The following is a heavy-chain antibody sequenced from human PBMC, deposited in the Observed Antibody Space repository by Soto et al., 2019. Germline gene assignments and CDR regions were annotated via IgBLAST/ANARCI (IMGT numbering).Heavy chain of an antibody. CDR3: AQDPQEYGDWGDWFDP. CDR1: GFTFSSYA. CDR2: ISGSGGST. D-gene: IGHD4-17*01. V-gene: IGHV3-23*01. Sequence: EVQLLESGGGLVQPGGSLRLSCAASGFTFSSYAMSWVRQAPGKGLEWVSAISGSGGSTYYADSVKGRFTISRDNSKNTLYLQMNSLRAEDTAVYYCAQDPQEYGDWGDWFDPWGQGTLVTVSS. J-gene: IGHJ5*02.